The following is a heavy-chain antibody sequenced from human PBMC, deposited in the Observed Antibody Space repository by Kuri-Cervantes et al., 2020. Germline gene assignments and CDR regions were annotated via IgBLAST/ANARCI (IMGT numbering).Heavy chain of an antibody. V-gene: IGHV3-7*01. CDR1: GFTFSSYW. J-gene: IGHJ4*02. D-gene: IGHD3-22*01. Sequence: GESLKISCAASGFTFSSYWMSWVRQAPGKGLEWVANIKQEGSEKYYVDSVKGRFTISRDNAKNSLYLQMNSLRAEDTAVYYCARQVYYYDSSGYYWGQGTLVTVSS. CDR3: ARQVYYYDSSGYY. CDR2: IKQEGSEK.